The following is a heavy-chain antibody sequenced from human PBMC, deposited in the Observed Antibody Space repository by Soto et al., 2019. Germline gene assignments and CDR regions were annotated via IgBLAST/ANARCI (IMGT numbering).Heavy chain of an antibody. Sequence: SEPLSLTCAVSGYSISSGYYWDWIRQPPGKGLEWLGSIFHSGTTYDNPSLKSRVTISVDMSKNQFSLKLTSVTAADTAVYYCASLLDARRGYYYFDYWGQRTLVNVSS. CDR1: GYSISSGYY. D-gene: IGHD3-22*01. V-gene: IGHV4-38-2*01. CDR2: IFHSGTT. J-gene: IGHJ4*02. CDR3: ASLLDARRGYYYFDY.